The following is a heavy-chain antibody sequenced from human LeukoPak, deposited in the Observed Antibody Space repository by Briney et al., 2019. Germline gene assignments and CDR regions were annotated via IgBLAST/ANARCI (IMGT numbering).Heavy chain of an antibody. CDR2: ISDSSGTI. V-gene: IGHV3-48*01. CDR3: ARGPYGDYVDALDY. CDR1: GFTFSSYG. Sequence: AGGSLRLSCAASGFTFSSYGMHWVRQAPGKGLEWVSYISDSSGTIYYADSVKGRFTISRDNAKNSLYLQMNSLRAEDTAVYYCARGPYGDYVDALDYWGQGTLVTVSS. J-gene: IGHJ4*02. D-gene: IGHD4-17*01.